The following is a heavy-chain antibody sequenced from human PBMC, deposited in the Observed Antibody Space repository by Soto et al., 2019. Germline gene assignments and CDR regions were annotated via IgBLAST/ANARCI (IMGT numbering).Heavy chain of an antibody. CDR2: VIPIFGTA. J-gene: IGHJ3*02. CDR1: GGTFSSYA. CDR3: ARDTDDFWRGPPKAFDI. Sequence: GASVKVSCKASGGTFSSYAISWVRQAPGQGLEWMGGVIPIFGTANYAQKLQGRVTLTTPTSTSTAYLGLRSLRSDDTAVHYCARDTDDFWRGPPKAFDIWCQGTMV. D-gene: IGHD3-3*01. V-gene: IGHV1-69*05.